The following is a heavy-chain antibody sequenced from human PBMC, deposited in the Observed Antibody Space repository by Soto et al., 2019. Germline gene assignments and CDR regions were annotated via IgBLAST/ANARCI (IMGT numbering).Heavy chain of an antibody. CDR1: GFTFSSYA. Sequence: PGGSLRLSCAASGFTFSSYAMHWVRQAPGKGLEWVAVISYDGSNKYYADSVKGRFTISRDNSKNTLYLQMNSLRAEDTAVYYCAKDMGYDSSGPDSWGQGTLVTSPQ. J-gene: IGHJ5*01. D-gene: IGHD3-22*01. CDR2: ISYDGSNK. V-gene: IGHV3-30*04. CDR3: AKDMGYDSSGPDS.